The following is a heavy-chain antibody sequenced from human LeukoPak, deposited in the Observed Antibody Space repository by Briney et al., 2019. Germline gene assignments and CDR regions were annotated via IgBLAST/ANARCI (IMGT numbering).Heavy chain of an antibody. J-gene: IGHJ4*02. V-gene: IGHV3-7*01. Sequence: GGSLRLSCAASEFTFSSYWMSWVRQAPGKGLEWVANIKLDGGQIYYLESVKGRFTVSRDNAKNSLYLQMNSLRAEDTAVYYCARLGARQMLEYWGQGTLVTVSS. CDR2: IKLDGGQI. D-gene: IGHD4-17*01. CDR3: ARLGARQMLEY. CDR1: EFTFSSYW.